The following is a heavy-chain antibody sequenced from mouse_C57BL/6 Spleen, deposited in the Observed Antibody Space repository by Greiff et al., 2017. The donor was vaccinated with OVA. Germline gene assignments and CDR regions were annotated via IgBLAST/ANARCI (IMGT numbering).Heavy chain of an antibody. CDR1: GYSITSGYY. J-gene: IGHJ2*01. D-gene: IGHD2-4*01. CDR3: ARGYDYDGYYFDY. CDR2: ISYDGSN. Sequence: ESGPGLVKPSQSLSLTCSVTGYSITSGYYWNWIRQFPGNQLEWMGYISYDGSNNYNPSLNNRISIKRDTSKNPFFLQLNSVTTEDTATYYCARGYDYDGYYFDYWGQGTTLTVSS. V-gene: IGHV3-6*01.